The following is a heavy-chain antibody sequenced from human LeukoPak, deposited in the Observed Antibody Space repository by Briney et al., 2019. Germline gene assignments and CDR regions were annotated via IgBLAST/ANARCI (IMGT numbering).Heavy chain of an antibody. J-gene: IGHJ3*02. V-gene: IGHV4-4*02. CDR2: IYHSGST. CDR3: AREPGYCSGGSCYSDAFDI. D-gene: IGHD2-15*01. Sequence: SGTLSLTCAVSGGSISSSNWWSWVRPPPGKGLEWIGEIYHSGSTNYNPSLKSRVTISVDKSKNQFSLKLSSVTAADTAVYYCAREPGYCSGGSCYSDAFDIWGQGTMVTVSS. CDR1: GGSISSSNW.